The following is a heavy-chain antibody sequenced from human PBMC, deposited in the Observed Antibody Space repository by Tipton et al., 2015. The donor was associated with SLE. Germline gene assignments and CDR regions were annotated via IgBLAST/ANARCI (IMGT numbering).Heavy chain of an antibody. CDR2: VHYSGAT. D-gene: IGHD4/OR15-4a*01. CDR3: ARVQLTVPCNYYLTYTDV. J-gene: IGHJ6*03. V-gene: IGHV4-39*07. CDR1: GGSISNSDYY. Sequence: GLVKPSETLSLTCTVSGGSISNSDYYWGWIRQPPGKGLEWIGGVHYSGATYYNPSLKSRLTLLVDTSKNQFSLNLRSMTAADTAVYSCARVQLTVPCNYYLTYTDVWGKGTTVTVSS.